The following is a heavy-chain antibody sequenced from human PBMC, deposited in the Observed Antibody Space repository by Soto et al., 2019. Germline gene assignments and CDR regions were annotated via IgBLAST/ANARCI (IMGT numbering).Heavy chain of an antibody. Sequence: GASVKVSCKASGGTFSSYAISWVRQAPGQGLEWMGGIIPIFGTANYAQKFQGRVTITADESTSTAYMELSSLRSEDTAVYYCASARDYYDSSGYYLSWGQGTLVTVSS. D-gene: IGHD3-22*01. CDR2: IIPIFGTA. J-gene: IGHJ5*02. CDR3: ASARDYYDSSGYYLS. CDR1: GGTFSSYA. V-gene: IGHV1-69*13.